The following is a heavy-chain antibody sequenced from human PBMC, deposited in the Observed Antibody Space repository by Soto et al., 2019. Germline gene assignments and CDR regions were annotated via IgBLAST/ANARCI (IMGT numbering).Heavy chain of an antibody. CDR3: ARGWGALFDY. CDR1: GGSFSGYY. D-gene: IGHD7-27*01. Sequence: QVQLQQWGAGLLKPSETLSLTCAVYGGSFSGYYWSWIRQPPGKGLEWIGEINHSGCTNYNPSLKSRVTISVDTSKNQFSLKLSSVTAADTAVYYCARGWGALFDYWGQGALVTVSS. CDR2: INHSGCT. V-gene: IGHV4-34*01. J-gene: IGHJ4*02.